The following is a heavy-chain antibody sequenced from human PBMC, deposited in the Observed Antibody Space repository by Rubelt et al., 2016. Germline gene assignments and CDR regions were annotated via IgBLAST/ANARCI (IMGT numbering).Heavy chain of an antibody. V-gene: IGHV4-59*08. J-gene: IGHJ2*01. CDR1: GGSISSYY. CDR3: ARQAFMIRPWYFDL. D-gene: IGHD3-16*01. CDR2: IYYSGST. Sequence: QVQLQESGPGLVKPSETLSLTCTVSGGSISSYYWSWIRQPPGKGLEWIGYIYYSGSTNYNPSLKSRVTISVDTSKNQFSLKLSSVTAADTAVYYCARQAFMIRPWYFDLWGRGTLVTVSS.